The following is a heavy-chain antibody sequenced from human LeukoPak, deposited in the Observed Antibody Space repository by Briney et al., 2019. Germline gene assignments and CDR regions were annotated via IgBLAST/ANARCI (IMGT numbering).Heavy chain of an antibody. Sequence: KASETLSLTCTVSGGSISSGSYYWSWIRQPAGKGLEWIGRIYASGSTNYNPSLKSRVTISVDTSKNQFSLKLSSVTAADTAVYYCARIGVVVMADNWFDPWGQGTLVTVSS. V-gene: IGHV4-61*02. CDR1: GGSISSGSYY. J-gene: IGHJ5*02. CDR3: ARIGVVVMADNWFDP. D-gene: IGHD2-8*01. CDR2: IYASGST.